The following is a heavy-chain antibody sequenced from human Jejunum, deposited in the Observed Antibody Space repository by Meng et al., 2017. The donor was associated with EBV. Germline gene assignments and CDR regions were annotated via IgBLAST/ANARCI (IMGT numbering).Heavy chain of an antibody. CDR3: AKRMPGTGFDY. J-gene: IGHJ4*02. V-gene: IGHV4-28*01. CDR1: GYTMRKSNW. D-gene: IGHD1-1*01. CDR2: IYYTGTT. Sequence: VKRQAAGPGLGQPSDTLSLTRAVAGYTMRKSNWGGWIRQPPGKGLEWIGYIYYTGTTYYNPSLKSRVTMSIDTSKNPFSLKLTSVTTMDTAVYYCAKRMPGTGFDYWGQGTLVTVSS.